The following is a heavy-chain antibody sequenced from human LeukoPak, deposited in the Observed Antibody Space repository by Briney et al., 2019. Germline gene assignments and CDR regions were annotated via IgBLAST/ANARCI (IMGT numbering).Heavy chain of an antibody. CDR2: IFPSGGEI. Sequence: PGGSLRLSCAASGFTFSTFAMIWVRQPPGKGLEWVSSIFPSGGEIHYADSVKGRFTISRDNSKNTLYLQMNSLRAEDTAVYYCAKGHPLYYYDSSGYSNAFDIWGQGTMVTVSS. CDR3: AKGHPLYYYDSSGYSNAFDI. J-gene: IGHJ3*02. CDR1: GFTFSTFA. D-gene: IGHD3-22*01. V-gene: IGHV3-23*01.